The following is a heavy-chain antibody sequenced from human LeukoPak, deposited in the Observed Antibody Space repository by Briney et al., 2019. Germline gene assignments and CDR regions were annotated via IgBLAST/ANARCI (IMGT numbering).Heavy chain of an antibody. CDR3: VGDFDY. CDR1: GFTFSTYD. CDR2: IRSDGSNK. Sequence: PGGSLRLSCAAPGFTFSTYDMDWVRQAPGKGLEWVAFIRSDGSNKHYADSVEGRFTISRDNSKNTLYLQMNSLRAEDTALYYCVGDFDYWGQGTLVTVSS. V-gene: IGHV3-30*02. J-gene: IGHJ4*02.